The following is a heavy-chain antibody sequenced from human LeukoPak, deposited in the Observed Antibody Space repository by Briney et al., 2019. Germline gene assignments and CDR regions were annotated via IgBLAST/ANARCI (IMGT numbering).Heavy chain of an antibody. CDR3: ARVNWKNHYFDY. Sequence: GGSLRLSCAASGFTFSDYYMSWIRQAPGKGLEWVSYISSSSYTNYADSVKGRFTISRDNAKNSLYLQMNSLRAEDSAVYYCARVNWKNHYFDYWGQGTLVTVSS. V-gene: IGHV3-11*06. J-gene: IGHJ4*02. CDR2: ISSSSYT. D-gene: IGHD1/OR15-1a*01. CDR1: GFTFSDYY.